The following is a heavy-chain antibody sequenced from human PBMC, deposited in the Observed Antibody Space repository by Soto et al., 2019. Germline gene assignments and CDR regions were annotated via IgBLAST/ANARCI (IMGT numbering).Heavy chain of an antibody. CDR3: ATWHERKHAFDV. Sequence: DVQLVESGGGLIQPGESLRLSCAAFGLTISGKKYVAWVRQAPGKGLEWVSAIYDVDGSLYADSVTGRFTNSSDIYKTTVYLQMNDRRPDDTAVYYCATWHERKHAFDVWGQAT. V-gene: IGHV3-53*01. J-gene: IGHJ3*01. D-gene: IGHD1-1*01. CDR1: GLTISGKKY. CDR2: IYDVDGS.